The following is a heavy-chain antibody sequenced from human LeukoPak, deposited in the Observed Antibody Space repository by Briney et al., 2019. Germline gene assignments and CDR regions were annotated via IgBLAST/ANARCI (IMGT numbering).Heavy chain of an antibody. Sequence: KASGTLSLTCTVSGGSISSSSYYWGWIRQPPGKGLEWIGSIYYSGSTYYNPSLKSRVTISVDTSKNQFSLKLSSVTAADTAVYYCASSGGYDSSGYYLFPFDYWGQGTLVTVSS. CDR3: ASSGGYDSSGYYLFPFDY. CDR2: IYYSGST. V-gene: IGHV4-39*01. D-gene: IGHD3-22*01. J-gene: IGHJ4*02. CDR1: GGSISSSSYY.